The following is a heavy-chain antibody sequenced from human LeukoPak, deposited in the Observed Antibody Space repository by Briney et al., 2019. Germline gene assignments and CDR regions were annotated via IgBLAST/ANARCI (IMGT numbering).Heavy chain of an antibody. CDR3: AREVAVASCDY. CDR2: ISSSSSYI. D-gene: IGHD6-19*01. Sequence: GPLRLSCAASGFTFSSYSMNWVRQAPGKGLEWVSSISSSSSYIYYADSVKGRFTISRDNAKNSLYLQMNSLRAEDTAVYYCAREVAVASCDYWGQGTLVTVSS. V-gene: IGHV3-21*01. CDR1: GFTFSSYS. J-gene: IGHJ4*02.